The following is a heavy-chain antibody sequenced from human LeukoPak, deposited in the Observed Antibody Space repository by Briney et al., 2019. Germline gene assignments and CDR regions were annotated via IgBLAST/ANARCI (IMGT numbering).Heavy chain of an antibody. CDR2: ISYDGSNK. J-gene: IGHJ5*01. CDR1: GFTFSSYG. CDR3: AKEDYYGSGSS. Sequence: PGGSLRLSCAASGFTFSSYGMHWVRQAPGKGLEWVAVISYDGSNKYYADSVKGRFTISRDNSKNTLYLQMNSLRAEDTAVYYCAKEDYYGSGSSWGQGTLVTVSS. D-gene: IGHD3-10*01. V-gene: IGHV3-30*18.